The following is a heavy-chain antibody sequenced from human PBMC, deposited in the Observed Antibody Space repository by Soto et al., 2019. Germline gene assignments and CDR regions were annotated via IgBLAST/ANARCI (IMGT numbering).Heavy chain of an antibody. CDR3: ARSVWGYYETKFQLDY. CDR2: ITPTTGST. V-gene: IGHV1-46*01. CDR1: GYTLTSFD. Sequence: QVQLVQSGAEVKKPGASVKVSCKASGYTLTSFDMHWVRQAPGQGLEWMGMITPTTGSTYFAQGFHGRGTMTRDTSTSTVYVELTSLTSEDTAVYFCARSVWGYYETKFQLDYWGEGTLVTVSS. D-gene: IGHD3-22*01. J-gene: IGHJ4*02.